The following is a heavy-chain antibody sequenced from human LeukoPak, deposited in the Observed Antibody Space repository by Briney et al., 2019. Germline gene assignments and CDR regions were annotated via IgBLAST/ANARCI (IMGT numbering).Heavy chain of an antibody. J-gene: IGHJ4*02. V-gene: IGHV3-74*01. CDR3: ARDVTNSGNYYDY. CDR1: GFSFSSYW. Sequence: GGSLTLSCAASGFSFSSYWMHWVRQSPGKGLVWVAQINVDGTRTRYADSVKGRFTISRDNAKNTLYLQMNSLRAEDTAVYYCARDVTNSGNYYDYWGPGTLVTVSP. CDR2: INVDGTRT. D-gene: IGHD4-11*01.